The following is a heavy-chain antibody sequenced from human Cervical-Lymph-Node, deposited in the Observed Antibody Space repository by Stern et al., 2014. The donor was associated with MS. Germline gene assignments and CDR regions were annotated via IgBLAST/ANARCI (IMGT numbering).Heavy chain of an antibody. CDR2: IFPRDSNT. CDR3: ARSPATPSGYDRFDY. Sequence: EVQLVESGAEVKKPGESLKISCEASGYLFDDYWIGWVRQMSGRGLELVAIIFPRDSNTRYSPSVQGQVTISADKSLSTAYLQWRSLKPSDPAMYYGARSPATPSGYDRFDYWGQGALVTVSS. V-gene: IGHV5-51*03. J-gene: IGHJ4*02. CDR1: GYLFDDYW. D-gene: IGHD5-12*01.